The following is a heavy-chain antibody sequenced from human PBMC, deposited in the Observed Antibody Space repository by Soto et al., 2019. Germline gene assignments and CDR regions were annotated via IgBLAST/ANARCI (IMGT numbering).Heavy chain of an antibody. CDR1: GGSISSYY. V-gene: IGHV4-59*01. Sequence: QVQLQESGPGLVKPSETLSLTCTVSGGSISSYYWSWIRQPPGKGLERIGYIYYSGSTNYNPSLKSRVTISVDTSKNQFSLKLSSVTAADTAVYYCARRPVKLEQWMDVWGKGTTVTVSS. CDR2: IYYSGST. CDR3: ARRPVKLEQWMDV. D-gene: IGHD6-19*01. J-gene: IGHJ6*04.